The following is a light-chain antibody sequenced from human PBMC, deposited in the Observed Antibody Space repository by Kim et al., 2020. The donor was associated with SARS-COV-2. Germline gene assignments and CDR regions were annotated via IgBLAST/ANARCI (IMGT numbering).Light chain of an antibody. V-gene: IGLV2-14*03. CDR1: CSDIGSYDY. Sequence: QSALTQPASVSGSPGQAITISCSGSCSDIGSYDYVSWYQQHPGEPPKLLIFDISDRPSGISSRFSGSKSGNRASLTISGLQAEDEADYYCSSYSVTSTFVFGPGTKVTVL. J-gene: IGLJ1*01. CDR2: DIS. CDR3: SSYSVTSTFV.